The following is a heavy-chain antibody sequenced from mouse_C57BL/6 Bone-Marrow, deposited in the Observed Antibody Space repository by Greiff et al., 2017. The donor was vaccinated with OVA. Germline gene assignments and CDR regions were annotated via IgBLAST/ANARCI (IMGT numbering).Heavy chain of an antibody. V-gene: IGHV1-53*01. Sequence: QVQLKQPGTELVKPGASVKLSCKASGYTFTSYWMHWVKQRPGQGLEWIGNINPSNGGTNYNEKFKSKATLTVDKSSSTAYMQLSSLTSEDSAVYYCARYGLRSYYFDYWGQGTTLTVSS. CDR1: GYTFTSYW. D-gene: IGHD2-2*01. J-gene: IGHJ2*01. CDR2: INPSNGGT. CDR3: ARYGLRSYYFDY.